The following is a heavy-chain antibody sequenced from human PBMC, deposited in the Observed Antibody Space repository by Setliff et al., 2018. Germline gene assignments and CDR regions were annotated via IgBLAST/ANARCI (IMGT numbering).Heavy chain of an antibody. Sequence: SETLSLTCTVSGGSISSSSYYWGWIRQPPGKGLEWIGSIYYSGSTYYNPSLKSRVTISVDTSKNQFSLKPSSVTAADTAVYYCARTLYDYDILTGPGYYFDYWGQGTLVTVSS. CDR1: GGSISSSSYY. V-gene: IGHV4-39*07. CDR2: IYYSGST. D-gene: IGHD3-9*01. J-gene: IGHJ4*02. CDR3: ARTLYDYDILTGPGYYFDY.